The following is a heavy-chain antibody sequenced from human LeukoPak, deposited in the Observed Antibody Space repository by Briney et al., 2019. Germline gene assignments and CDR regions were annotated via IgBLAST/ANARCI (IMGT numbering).Heavy chain of an antibody. V-gene: IGHV3-30-3*01. CDR3: ARDGPLGYFDY. Sequence: PGGSLRLSCAASGFTFSSYAMHWVRQAPGKGLEWVAVISYDGSNKYYADSVKGRFTISRDNSKNTLYLQMNSLRAEDTAVYYCARDGPLGYFDYWGQGTLVTVSS. CDR2: ISYDGSNK. CDR1: GFTFSSYA. J-gene: IGHJ4*02. D-gene: IGHD7-27*01.